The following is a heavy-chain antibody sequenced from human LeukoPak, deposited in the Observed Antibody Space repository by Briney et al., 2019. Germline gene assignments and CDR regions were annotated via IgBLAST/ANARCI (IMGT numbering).Heavy chain of an antibody. CDR3: ARDQVPYYYDSSGYYYFDY. Sequence: ASVKVSCKASGGTFSSYAISWVRQAPGQGLEWMGGIIPIFGTANYAQKFQGRVTITTDESTSTAYMELSSLRSEDTAVYYCARDQVPYYYDSSGYYYFDYWGQGTLVTVSS. CDR1: GGTFSSYA. J-gene: IGHJ4*02. D-gene: IGHD3-22*01. V-gene: IGHV1-69*05. CDR2: IIPIFGTA.